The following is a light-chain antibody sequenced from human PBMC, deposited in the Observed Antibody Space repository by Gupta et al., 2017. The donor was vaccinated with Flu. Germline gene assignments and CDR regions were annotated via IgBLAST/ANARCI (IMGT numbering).Light chain of an antibody. V-gene: IGKV1-9*01. Sequence: PSFLSASVGDRVTITCRASQGITSYGAGYQQKPGKASKLLIDAASTLQSGVPSRFSGSGSGTEFTLTISSLQPEDFATYYCQQLNSRPLTFGGGTTVEIK. J-gene: IGKJ4*02. CDR1: QGITSY. CDR3: QQLNSRPLT. CDR2: AAS.